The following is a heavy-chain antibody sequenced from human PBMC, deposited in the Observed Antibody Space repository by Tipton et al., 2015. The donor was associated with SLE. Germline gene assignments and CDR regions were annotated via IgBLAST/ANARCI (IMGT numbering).Heavy chain of an antibody. V-gene: IGHV3-48*04. CDR2: ISSSSSTI. D-gene: IGHD7-27*01. Sequence: SLRLSCAASGFTFSSYSMNWVRQAPGKGLAWVSYISSSSSTIYYADSVKGRFTISRDNAKNSLYLQMNSLRAEDTAVYYCARSTGGKGSDTFDIWGQGTMVTVSS. CDR3: ARSTGGKGSDTFDI. CDR1: GFTFSSYS. J-gene: IGHJ3*02.